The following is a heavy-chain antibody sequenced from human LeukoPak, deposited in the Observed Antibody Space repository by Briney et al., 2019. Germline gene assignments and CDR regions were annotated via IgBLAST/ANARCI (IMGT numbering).Heavy chain of an antibody. D-gene: IGHD3-10*01. CDR3: AIHYYGSGSPLYYMDV. Sequence: SVKVSCKASGYTFTGYYMHWVRQAPGQGLEWMGGIIPIFGTANYAQKFQGRVTITADESTSTAYMEPSSLRSEDTAVYYCAIHYYGSGSPLYYMDVWGKGTTVTISS. CDR1: GYTFTGYY. V-gene: IGHV1-69*13. CDR2: IIPIFGTA. J-gene: IGHJ6*03.